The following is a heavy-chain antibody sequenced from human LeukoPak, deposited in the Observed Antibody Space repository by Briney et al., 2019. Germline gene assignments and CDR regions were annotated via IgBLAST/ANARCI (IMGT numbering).Heavy chain of an antibody. Sequence: PAETLSLTCTVAGGSISSGSYDWSWIRQRAGRGLEWIGRIYTSGSTNYNPSLKSRVGISVDKSKNQFSLKLSSVTAADTAVYYCARHGVVDTSRKYYFDYWGQGTLVTVSS. D-gene: IGHD5-18*01. CDR3: ARHGVVDTSRKYYFDY. J-gene: IGHJ4*02. CDR2: IYTSGST. V-gene: IGHV4-61*02. CDR1: GGSISSGSYD.